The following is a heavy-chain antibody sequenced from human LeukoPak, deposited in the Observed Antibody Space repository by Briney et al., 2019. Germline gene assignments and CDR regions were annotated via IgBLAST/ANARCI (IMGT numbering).Heavy chain of an antibody. J-gene: IGHJ4*02. Sequence: SQTLSLTCAVSGGSISSGGYSWSWIRQPPGKGLEWIGYIYHNGSTYYNPSLKSRVTISVDTSKNQFSLKLSSVTAADTAVYYCARYKGYYLLDYWGQGTLVTVSS. V-gene: IGHV4-30-2*01. CDR1: GGSISSGGYS. CDR2: IYHNGST. D-gene: IGHD3-22*01. CDR3: ARYKGYYLLDY.